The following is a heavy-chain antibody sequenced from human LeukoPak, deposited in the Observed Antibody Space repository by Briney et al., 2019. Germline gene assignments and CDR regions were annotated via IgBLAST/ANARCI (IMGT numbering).Heavy chain of an antibody. J-gene: IGHJ4*02. Sequence: GGSLRLSCAVSGFTFGSHWMSWARQAPGKGLEWVATIKQDGSEKYYGDSVKGRFTIYRDKAKSSLYLQMSGLRAEDTAVYYCARVGRVTQYADDYWGRGTLVTVSS. V-gene: IGHV3-7*01. CDR1: GFTFGSHW. D-gene: IGHD5-18*01. CDR3: ARVGRVTQYADDY. CDR2: IKQDGSEK.